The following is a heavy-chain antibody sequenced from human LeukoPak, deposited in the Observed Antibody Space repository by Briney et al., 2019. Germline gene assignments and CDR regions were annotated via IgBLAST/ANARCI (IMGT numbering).Heavy chain of an antibody. V-gene: IGHV3-20*04. CDR2: INWNGGST. Sequence: PGGSLRLSCAASGFTFDDYGMSWVRQTPGKGVVWVSGINWNGGSTGYADSVKGRFTISRDNAKNSLYLQMNSLRAEDTALYYCASEKYERGAFDIWGQGTMVTVSS. CDR3: ASEKYERGAFDI. D-gene: IGHD2/OR15-2a*01. CDR1: GFTFDDYG. J-gene: IGHJ3*02.